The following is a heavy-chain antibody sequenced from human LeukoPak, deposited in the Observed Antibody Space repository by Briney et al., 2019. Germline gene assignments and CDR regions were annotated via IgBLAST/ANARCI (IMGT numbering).Heavy chain of an antibody. J-gene: IGHJ4*02. V-gene: IGHV3-9*01. D-gene: IGHD5-12*01. CDR1: GFTFDDYA. CDR2: ISWNSGSI. Sequence: GGSLRLSCAASGFTFDDYAMHWVRRAPGKGLEWVSGISWNSGSIGYADSVKGRFTISRDNAKNSLYLQMNSLRAEDTALYYCAKAMYGGYRSGFDYWGQGTLVTVSS. CDR3: AKAMYGGYRSGFDY.